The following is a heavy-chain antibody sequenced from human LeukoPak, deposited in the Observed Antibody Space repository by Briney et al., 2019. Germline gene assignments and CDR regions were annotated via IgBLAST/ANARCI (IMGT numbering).Heavy chain of an antibody. V-gene: IGHV3-30*02. D-gene: IGHD5-24*01. Sequence: GGSLRLSXAASGFTFGDFGMHWIRQAPGKGLEWVALIRSDGTSKYYVDSVEGRFTISRDDSKNTMFLQMNRLRVEDTAVYFCARELGRWLPHRSSDYWGQGTLVTVSS. CDR3: ARELGRWLPHRSSDY. J-gene: IGHJ4*02. CDR1: GFTFGDFG. CDR2: IRSDGTSK.